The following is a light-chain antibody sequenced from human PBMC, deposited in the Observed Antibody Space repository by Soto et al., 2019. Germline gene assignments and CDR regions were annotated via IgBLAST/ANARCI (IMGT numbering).Light chain of an antibody. CDR2: GAS. CDR1: QSVSSTY. J-gene: IGKJ5*01. CDR3: QHYGSSPVT. V-gene: IGKV3-20*01. Sequence: EIVLTQSPDTLSLSPGEGATLSCRASQSVSSTYLAWYQQKPGQAPRLLIYGASSRATGMPDRFSGSGSGTDFTLTISRLEPEDVAVYYCQHYGSSPVTFGQGTRLEIE.